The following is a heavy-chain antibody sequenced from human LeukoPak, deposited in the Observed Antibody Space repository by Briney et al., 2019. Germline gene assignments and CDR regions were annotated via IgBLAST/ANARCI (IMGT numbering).Heavy chain of an antibody. Sequence: SETLSLTCAVYGGSFSGYYWSWIRQPPGKGLEWIGEINHSGSTNYNPSLKSRVTISVDTSKNQFSLKLSSVTAADTAVYYCARHNYDFFYFDYWGQGTLVTVSS. D-gene: IGHD3-3*01. CDR1: GGSFSGYY. J-gene: IGHJ4*02. CDR2: INHSGST. CDR3: ARHNYDFFYFDY. V-gene: IGHV4-34*01.